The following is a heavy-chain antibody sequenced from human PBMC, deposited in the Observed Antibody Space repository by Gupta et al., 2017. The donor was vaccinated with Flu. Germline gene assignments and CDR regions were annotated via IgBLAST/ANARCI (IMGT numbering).Heavy chain of an antibody. Sequence: QLQLQESCPGLVKPSETLSLTCAVYGGSISSSNYYWTWIRQPPGKGLEWIGSIYYSVNTYYNVSLKSRVTISVDTSKDQFSLRLTSVTAADTAVYYCASSLAIVGATCGAIDYWGQVTLVTVSS. V-gene: IGHV4-39*01. CDR1: GGSISSSNYY. CDR2: IYYSVNT. CDR3: ASSLAIVGATCGAIDY. D-gene: IGHD1-26*01. J-gene: IGHJ4*02.